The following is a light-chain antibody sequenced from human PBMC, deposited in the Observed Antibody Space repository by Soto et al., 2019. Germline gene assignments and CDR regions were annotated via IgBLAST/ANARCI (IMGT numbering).Light chain of an antibody. Sequence: DIQMTQSPSSLSASVGDRVTITCQASQDISNYLNWYQQKPGKDPKLLIFDASNLETGVPSRFSGSGSGTHFTFTITSLQPEDIATYYCQHFDNSWTFGLGTKVEIK. CDR1: QDISNY. CDR2: DAS. V-gene: IGKV1-33*01. CDR3: QHFDNSWT. J-gene: IGKJ1*01.